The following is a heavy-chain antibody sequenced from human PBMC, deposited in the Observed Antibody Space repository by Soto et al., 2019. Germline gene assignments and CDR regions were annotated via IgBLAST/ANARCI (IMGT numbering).Heavy chain of an antibody. Sequence: ETLSRIWHVSGGPISSYCWSWMKQPPGKGLERIGYIDYSGSTNYNPALKSRGTISVDTSKNQFSLKLSSVTAADTALYYWAKADLSWCLSGYLGQGTLVTVSS. V-gene: IGHV4-59*01. CDR3: AKADLSWCLSGY. D-gene: IGHD6-13*01. CDR1: GGPISSYC. J-gene: IGHJ4*02. CDR2: IDYSGST.